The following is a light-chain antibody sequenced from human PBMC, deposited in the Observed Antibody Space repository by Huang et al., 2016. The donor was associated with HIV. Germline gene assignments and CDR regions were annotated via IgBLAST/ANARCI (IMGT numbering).Light chain of an antibody. CDR1: QSVSSH. CDR3: QQRSG. CDR2: DAS. J-gene: IGKJ1*01. Sequence: EIVLTQSPATLSLSPGERATLSCRASQSVSSHLAWYQQKPGQAPRLLIYDASNSATGIPARFSGSGAVTDFTLTISSLEPEDFAVYYCQQRSGFGRGTKVEIK. V-gene: IGKV3-11*01.